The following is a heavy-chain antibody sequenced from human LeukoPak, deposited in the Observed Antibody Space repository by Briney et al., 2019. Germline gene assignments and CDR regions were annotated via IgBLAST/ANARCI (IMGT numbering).Heavy chain of an antibody. J-gene: IGHJ4*02. V-gene: IGHV4-34*01. D-gene: IGHD3-22*01. CDR1: GGSFSGYY. CDR2: INHSGST. Sequence: SETLSVTCAVYGGSFSGYYWSWIRQPPGNGLEWIGEINHSGSTNYNPSLKSRVTISVDTSKNQFSLKLSSVTAADTAVYYCARRPTYYYDSSGYYYASFDYWGQGTLVTVSS. CDR3: ARRPTYYYDSSGYYYASFDY.